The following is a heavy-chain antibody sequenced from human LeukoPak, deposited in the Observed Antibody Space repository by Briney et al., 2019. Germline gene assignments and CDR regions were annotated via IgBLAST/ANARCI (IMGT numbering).Heavy chain of an antibody. D-gene: IGHD3-22*01. CDR1: GFTFDDYA. CDR3: ARDAEVGYFDSSNFYDY. V-gene: IGHV3-9*01. CDR2: ISWNSGSI. Sequence: PGGSLRLSCAASGFTFDDYAMHWVRHAPGKGLEWVSGISWNSGSIGYADSVKGRFTISRDNAKNSLYLQMNSLRAEDTAVYYCARDAEVGYFDSSNFYDYWGQGTLVTVSS. J-gene: IGHJ4*02.